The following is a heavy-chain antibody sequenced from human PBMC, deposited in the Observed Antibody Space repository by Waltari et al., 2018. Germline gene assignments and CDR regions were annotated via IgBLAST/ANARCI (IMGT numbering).Heavy chain of an antibody. CDR1: GGSFSGYY. Sequence: QVQLQQWGAGLLKPSETLSLTCAVYGGSFSGYYWSWIRHPPGKGLEWIGEINHSGSTNYNPSLKSRVTISVDTSKNQFSLKLSSVTAADTAVYYCARDPHLGVSTAMGNWFDPWGQGTLVTVSS. CDR2: INHSGST. CDR3: ARDPHLGVSTAMGNWFDP. D-gene: IGHD5-18*01. J-gene: IGHJ5*02. V-gene: IGHV4-34*01.